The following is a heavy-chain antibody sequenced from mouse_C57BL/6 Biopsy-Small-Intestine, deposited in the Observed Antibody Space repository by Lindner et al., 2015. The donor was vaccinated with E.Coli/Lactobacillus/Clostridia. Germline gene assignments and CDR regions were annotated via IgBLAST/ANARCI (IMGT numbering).Heavy chain of an antibody. J-gene: IGHJ3*01. D-gene: IGHD3-2*02. V-gene: IGHV1-84*01. CDR1: GYTFTDYY. CDR2: IYPGNGNT. CDR3: ARSGDLRNFAY. Sequence: VQLQESGPELVKPGASVKISCKASGYTFTDYYINWVKQRPGQGLEWIGWIYPGNGNTKYNENFKDKATLTIDTSSSTAYMQLSSLTSEDSAVYFCARSGDLRNFAYWGQGTLVTVAA.